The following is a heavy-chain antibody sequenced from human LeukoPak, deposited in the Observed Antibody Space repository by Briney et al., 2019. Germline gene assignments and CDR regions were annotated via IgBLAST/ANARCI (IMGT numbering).Heavy chain of an antibody. Sequence: GRSPRLSCAASGFTFSSYAMHWVRQAPGKGLEWVAVISYDGSNKYYADSVKGRFTISRDNSKNTLYLQMNSLRAEDTAVYYCARDRAHYCSGGSCYSGAFDIWGQGTMVTASS. CDR1: GFTFSSYA. CDR2: ISYDGSNK. D-gene: IGHD2-15*01. V-gene: IGHV3-30*04. J-gene: IGHJ3*02. CDR3: ARDRAHYCSGGSCYSGAFDI.